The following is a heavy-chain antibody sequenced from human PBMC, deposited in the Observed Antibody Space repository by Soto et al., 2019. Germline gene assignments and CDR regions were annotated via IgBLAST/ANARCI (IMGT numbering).Heavy chain of an antibody. V-gene: IGHV1-69*13. D-gene: IGHD5-12*01. CDR1: GGTFSSYA. CDR2: IIPIFGTA. J-gene: IGHJ4*02. CDR3: TSGDGYNLGPFDY. Sequence: SVKVSCKASGGTFSSYAISWVRQAPGQGLEWMGGIIPIFGTANYAQKFQGRVTITADESTSTAYMELSSLRSEDTAVYYCTSGDGYNLGPFDYWGQGTLVTVSS.